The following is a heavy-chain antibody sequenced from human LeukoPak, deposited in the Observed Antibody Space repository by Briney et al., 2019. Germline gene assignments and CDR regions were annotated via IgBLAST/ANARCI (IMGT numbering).Heavy chain of an antibody. CDR3: VKSDWFDP. CDR2: VKYDGTVT. V-gene: IGHV3-74*01. CDR1: GFAISSYW. Sequence: PGGSLRLSCAASGFAISSYWMSWVRQAPGKGLVWVARVKYDGTVTTYADFVKGRFTISKDSAKNTLYLQMNSLRAEDTGVYYCVKSDWFDPWGQGTLATVSS. J-gene: IGHJ5*02.